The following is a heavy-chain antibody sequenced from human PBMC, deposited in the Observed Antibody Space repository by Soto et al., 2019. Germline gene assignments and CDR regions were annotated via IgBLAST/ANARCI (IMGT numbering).Heavy chain of an antibody. Sequence: LRLSCAASGFTFSSYSMNWVRQAPGKGLEWVSSISSSSSYIYYADSVKGRFTISRDNAKSSLYLQMNSLRAEDTAVYYCARDAQRYCSSTSCYYYGMDVWGPGTTVTVYS. D-gene: IGHD2-2*01. V-gene: IGHV3-21*01. CDR1: GFTFSSYS. J-gene: IGHJ6*02. CDR2: ISSSSSYI. CDR3: ARDAQRYCSSTSCYYYGMDV.